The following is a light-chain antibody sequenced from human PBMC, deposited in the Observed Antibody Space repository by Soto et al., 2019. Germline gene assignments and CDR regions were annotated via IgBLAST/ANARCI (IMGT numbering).Light chain of an antibody. CDR3: QQYNDSPT. Sequence: EVVLTQSPVTLSLSPGERATLSCRASQSFRGLLAWYQQKPGQAPRLLIYDAYNRATGIPARFSGSGSGTEFTLTISSLQSEDFAVYYCQQYNDSPTFGQGTKVDIK. V-gene: IGKV3D-15*01. CDR1: QSFRGL. CDR2: DAY. J-gene: IGKJ1*01.